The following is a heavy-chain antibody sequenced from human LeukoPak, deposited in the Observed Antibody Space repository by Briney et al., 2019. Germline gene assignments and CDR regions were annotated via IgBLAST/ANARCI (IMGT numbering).Heavy chain of an antibody. J-gene: IGHJ4*02. CDR2: IKEDGSEK. D-gene: IGHD3-22*01. CDR3: ARDGNYYDSSGYYDILDY. CDR1: GFTFSSYW. Sequence: PGGSLRLSCAASGFTFSSYWMTWVRQAPGKGVGWVAKIKEDGSEKYYVDSVKGRFTISGDNAKNSLYLQMSSLRAEDTAVYYCARDGNYYDSSGYYDILDYWGQGTLVTVSS. V-gene: IGHV3-7*04.